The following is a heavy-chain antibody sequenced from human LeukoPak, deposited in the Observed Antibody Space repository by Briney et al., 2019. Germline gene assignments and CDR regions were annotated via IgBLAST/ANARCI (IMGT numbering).Heavy chain of an antibody. Sequence: GGSLRLSCAASGFTVSSNYMSWVRQAPGKGLEWVSVIYSGGSTYYADSVKGRFTISRDNSKNTLYLQMNSLRAEDTAVYYCARDLGGYSSGWPDAFDIWGQGTMVTVSP. CDR1: GFTVSSNY. V-gene: IGHV3-53*01. CDR2: IYSGGST. D-gene: IGHD6-19*01. CDR3: ARDLGGYSSGWPDAFDI. J-gene: IGHJ3*02.